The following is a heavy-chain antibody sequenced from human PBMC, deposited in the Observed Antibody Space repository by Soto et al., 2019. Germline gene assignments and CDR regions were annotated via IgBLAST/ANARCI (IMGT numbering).Heavy chain of an antibody. Sequence: LGGSLRLSCAASGFKFSNYAMSWVRQAPGKGLEWVSLISATGGGTYYADSVKGRFTIPRDNSHNTLYLQVHSLTAEDTAVYYCAKDRRAGGNSAFYFDFWGQGAQVTVSS. CDR3: AKDRRAGGNSAFYFDF. CDR1: GFKFSNYA. D-gene: IGHD3-16*01. V-gene: IGHV3-23*01. J-gene: IGHJ4*02. CDR2: ISATGGGT.